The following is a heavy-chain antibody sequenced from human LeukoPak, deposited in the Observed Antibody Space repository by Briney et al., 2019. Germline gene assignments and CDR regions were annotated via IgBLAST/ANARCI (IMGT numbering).Heavy chain of an antibody. V-gene: IGHV3-15*01. CDR1: GFNVINLW. D-gene: IGHD2-21*01. J-gene: IGHJ5*02. CDR2: IKSKTDGGTV. Sequence: GGSLRLSCAASGFNVINLWMTWVRQAPGKGLEWVGRIKSKTDGGTVYYAAPVKGRFTISRDDSKNTLYLQMNSLKTEDTALYYCTTDIRTWGQGTLVTVSS. CDR3: TTDIRT.